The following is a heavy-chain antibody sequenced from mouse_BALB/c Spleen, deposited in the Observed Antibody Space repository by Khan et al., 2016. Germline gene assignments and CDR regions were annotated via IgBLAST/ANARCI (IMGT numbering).Heavy chain of an antibody. Sequence: EVQLVESGPGLVKPSQSLSLTCTVTGYSITSDYAWNWIRQFPGNKLEWMGYISCSGSTSYNPSLKSRISITRDTSKNQFFLQLNSVTTEDTATYYCARYDYDRGYFDYWGQGTTLTVSS. J-gene: IGHJ2*01. CDR1: GYSITSDYA. V-gene: IGHV3-2*02. D-gene: IGHD2-4*01. CDR2: ISCSGST. CDR3: ARYDYDRGYFDY.